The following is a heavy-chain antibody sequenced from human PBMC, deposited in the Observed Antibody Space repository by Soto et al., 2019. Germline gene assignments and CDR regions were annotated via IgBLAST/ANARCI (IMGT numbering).Heavy chain of an antibody. Sequence: QVHLVESGGGLVNPGGSLRLSCAASGFTFSDYSMSWMRQAPGKGLEWVSYISSSGSNIYYADSVKGRFTISRDTADKSVYLQLNSLRAEDTAVYYCARPCAYCSCGGPGHWFDPWGQGVLVTVSS. CDR3: ARPCAYCSCGGPGHWFDP. J-gene: IGHJ5*02. D-gene: IGHD2-15*01. CDR2: ISSSGSNI. V-gene: IGHV3-11*01. CDR1: GFTFSDYS.